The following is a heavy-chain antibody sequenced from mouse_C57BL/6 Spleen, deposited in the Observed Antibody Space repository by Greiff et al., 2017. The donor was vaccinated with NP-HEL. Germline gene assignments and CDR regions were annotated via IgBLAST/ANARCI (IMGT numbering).Heavy chain of an antibody. J-gene: IGHJ2*01. CDR3: ARSLYYGDYGGNFSYFDY. CDR1: GFTFSDYG. CDR2: ISSGSSTI. D-gene: IGHD2-13*01. Sequence: EVHLVESGGGLVKPGGSLKLSCAASGFTFSDYGMHWVRQAPEKGLEWVAYISSGSSTIYYADTVKGRFTISRDNAKNTLFLQMTSLRSEDTAMYYCARSLYYGDYGGNFSYFDYWGQGTTLTVSS. V-gene: IGHV5-17*01.